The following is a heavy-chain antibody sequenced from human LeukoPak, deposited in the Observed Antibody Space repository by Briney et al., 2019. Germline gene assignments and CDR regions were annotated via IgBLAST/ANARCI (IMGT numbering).Heavy chain of an antibody. J-gene: IGHJ4*02. CDR1: GFTFSNYV. CDR2: ISYDGSNK. V-gene: IGHV3-30-3*01. Sequence: GGSLRLSCAASGFTFSNYVMSWVRQAPGKGLEWVAVISYDGSNKYYADSVKGRFTISRDNAKNSLYLQMNSLRAEDTAVYYCARVYDFWGQGTLVTVSS. CDR3: ARVYDF.